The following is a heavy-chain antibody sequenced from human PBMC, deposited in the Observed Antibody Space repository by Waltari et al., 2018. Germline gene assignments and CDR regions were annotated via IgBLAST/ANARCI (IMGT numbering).Heavy chain of an antibody. CDR1: GGSISSYY. V-gene: IGHV4-4*09. D-gene: IGHD1-7*01. Sequence: QVQLQESGPGLVKPSETLSLTCTVSGGSISSYYWSWIRQPPGKGLEWIGYIYTSGSTNYNPSLKSRVTISVDTSKNQFSLKLSSVTAADTTVYYCARLVVTGTTSDWFDPWGQGTLVTVSS. CDR3: ARLVVTGTTSDWFDP. J-gene: IGHJ5*02. CDR2: IYTSGST.